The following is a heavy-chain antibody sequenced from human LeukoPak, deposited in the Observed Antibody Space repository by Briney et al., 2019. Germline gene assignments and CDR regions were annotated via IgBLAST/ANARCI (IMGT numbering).Heavy chain of an antibody. CDR2: ISGYNGNT. CDR3: AKDRNISARED. J-gene: IGHJ4*02. D-gene: IGHD1-26*01. CDR1: GFTFTSYG. Sequence: ASVKVSCKTSGFTFTSYGISWVRQAPGQGLEWVGWISGYNGNTNYAQKFRGRLTMTTDTSTTTAYMELRSLRSDDTAVYYCAKDRNISAREDWGQGTLDTVSS. V-gene: IGHV1-18*01.